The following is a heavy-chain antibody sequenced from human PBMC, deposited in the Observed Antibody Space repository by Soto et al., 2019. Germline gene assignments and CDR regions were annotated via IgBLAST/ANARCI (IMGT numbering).Heavy chain of an antibody. Sequence: EVQLLESGGGLVQPGGSLRLSCAASGFTFSSYAMSWVRQAPGKGLEWVSAISGSGGSTYYADSVKGRFTISRDNSKNTLYLQMNSLSAEDTAVYYCATGGYCSGGSCYPHFDYWGQGTLVTVSS. CDR1: GFTFSSYA. CDR3: ATGGYCSGGSCYPHFDY. CDR2: ISGSGGST. J-gene: IGHJ4*02. D-gene: IGHD2-15*01. V-gene: IGHV3-23*01.